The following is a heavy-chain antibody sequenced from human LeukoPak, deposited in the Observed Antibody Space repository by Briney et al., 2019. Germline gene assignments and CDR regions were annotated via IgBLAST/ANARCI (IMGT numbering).Heavy chain of an antibody. CDR3: TRALDY. Sequence: GGSLRLSCATSGFTFSNFWMDWVRQAPGKGLEWVANIYQNGGEKYYADSVKGRFTISRDNAKNSLYLQMNSLRVEDTAVYYCTRALDYWGQGTLVTVSS. V-gene: IGHV3-7*04. CDR1: GFTFSNFW. CDR2: IYQNGGEK. J-gene: IGHJ4*02.